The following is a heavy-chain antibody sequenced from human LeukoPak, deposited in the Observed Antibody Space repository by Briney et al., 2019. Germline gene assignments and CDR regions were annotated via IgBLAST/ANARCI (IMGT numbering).Heavy chain of an antibody. CDR3: ARDQPFGSY. CDR2: INNDGSST. CDR1: GFIFSDHW. V-gene: IGHV3-74*01. D-gene: IGHD3-10*01. J-gene: IGHJ4*02. Sequence: GGSLRLSCAASGFIFSDHWMHWVRQAPGKGLVWLSHINNDGSSTIYADSVKGRFTFSRDNAENTLFLEMSSLRAEDTALYYCARDQPFGSYWGQGTLVAVSS.